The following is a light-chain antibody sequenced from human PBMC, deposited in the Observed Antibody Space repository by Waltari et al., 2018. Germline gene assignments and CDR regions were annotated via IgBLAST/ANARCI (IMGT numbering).Light chain of an antibody. J-gene: IGKJ4*01. CDR3: MQNIQIPVS. CDR1: QSLLHTDGKIH. Sequence: QSLLHTDGKIHLYRYLQKPGQPPQLLIYEVSNRFSGVPERFSGGGSGTDFTLKISRVEAEDVGLYYCMQNIQIPVSFGGGTKVEIK. V-gene: IGKV2D-29*01. CDR2: EVS.